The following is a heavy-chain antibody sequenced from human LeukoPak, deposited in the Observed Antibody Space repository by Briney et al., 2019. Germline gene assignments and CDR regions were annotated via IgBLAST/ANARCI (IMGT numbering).Heavy chain of an antibody. V-gene: IGHV5-10-1*01. Sequence: GESLKISCKGSGYSFTSYWIGWVRQMPGKGLEWMGRIDPSDSYTNYSPSFQGHVTISVDKSINTAYLQWSSLKASDTAIYYCARKLSPLDYWGQGTLVTVSS. CDR2: IDPSDSYT. CDR1: GYSFTSYW. J-gene: IGHJ4*02. D-gene: IGHD5-18*01. CDR3: ARKLSPLDY.